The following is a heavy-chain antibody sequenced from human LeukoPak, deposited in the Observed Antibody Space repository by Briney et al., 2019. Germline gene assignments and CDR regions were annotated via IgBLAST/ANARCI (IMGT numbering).Heavy chain of an antibody. Sequence: GGSLRLSCAASGFTFSSYGMHWVRQAPGKGLEWVAFIRYDGSNKYYADSVKGRFTISRDNSKNTLYLQMNSLRTEDTALYYCAKGGYSSSWSNWYFDLWGRGTLVTVSS. CDR2: IRYDGSNK. CDR3: AKGGYSSSWSNWYFDL. V-gene: IGHV3-30*02. CDR1: GFTFSSYG. J-gene: IGHJ2*01. D-gene: IGHD6-13*01.